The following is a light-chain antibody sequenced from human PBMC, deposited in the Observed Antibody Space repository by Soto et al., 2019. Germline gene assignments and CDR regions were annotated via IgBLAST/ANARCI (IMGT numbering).Light chain of an antibody. CDR1: SSDIGANNF. V-gene: IGLV2-14*03. Sequence: QSVLTQPASVSGSPGQSITISCTGTSSDIGANNFVSWYQQHPGKAPKLMLYDVNIRPSGVSNRFSGSKSGNTASLTISGLQAEDEADYYCTSWTTSTTMIFGGGTKVTVL. J-gene: IGLJ2*01. CDR3: TSWTTSTTMI. CDR2: DVN.